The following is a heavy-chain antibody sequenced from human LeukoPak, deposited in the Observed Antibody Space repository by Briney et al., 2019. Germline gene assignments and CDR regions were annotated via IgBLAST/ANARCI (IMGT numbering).Heavy chain of an antibody. CDR2: INHSVGT. Sequence: MSSETESLTCVVSGGSFTGYYLTWIRQAPGEGLEWIGDINHSVGTASNPCLKSRSSVSLDTSRNQSSLYLTSVPAADTAVYFCARFPAREPIPTWGQ. J-gene: IGHJ6*01. CDR1: GGSFTGYY. V-gene: IGHV4-34*01. CDR3: ARFPAREPIPT. D-gene: IGHD2-21*01.